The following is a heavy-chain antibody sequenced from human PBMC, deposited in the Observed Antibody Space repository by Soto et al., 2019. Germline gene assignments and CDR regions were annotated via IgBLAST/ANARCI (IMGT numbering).Heavy chain of an antibody. CDR1: GGSISSGGYY. V-gene: IGHV4-31*03. J-gene: IGHJ4*02. CDR2: IYYSGST. Sequence: QVQLQESGPGLVKPSQTLSLTCTVSGGSISSGGYYWSWIRQHPGKGLEWIGYIYYSGSTYYNPSLKRRVTISVDTSKNQFSLKLSSVTAADTAVYYCARDSDCSGGSCYDKVGYYFDYWGQGTLVTVSS. CDR3: ARDSDCSGGSCYDKVGYYFDY. D-gene: IGHD2-15*01.